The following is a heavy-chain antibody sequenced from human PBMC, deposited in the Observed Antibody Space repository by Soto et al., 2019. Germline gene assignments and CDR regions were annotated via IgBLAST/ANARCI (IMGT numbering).Heavy chain of an antibody. Sequence: GGSLRLSCAASGFTFSSYAMSWVRQAPGKGLEWVSLISDSGGSSYYADSVKGRVTISRDNSKNTLYLQMNSLRAEDTAVYYCAKVGPHEAGTYMFRYNWFGPWRQGHLVTVSA. J-gene: IGHJ5*02. D-gene: IGHD3-10*01. CDR1: GFTFSSYA. V-gene: IGHV3-23*01. CDR3: AKVGPHEAGTYMFRYNWFGP. CDR2: ISDSGGSS.